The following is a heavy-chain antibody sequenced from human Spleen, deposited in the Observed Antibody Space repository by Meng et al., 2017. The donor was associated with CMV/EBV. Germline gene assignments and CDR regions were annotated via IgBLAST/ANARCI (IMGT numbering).Heavy chain of an antibody. Sequence: QVKLQEAGPRPVKPSETRSLTCRVSGGSFSGYYWSWIRQPAGKGLEWIGRIKVIGHTVYNPSLKSRVTVSLDASKSQFSLTLNSVTAADTATYYCAGSRPGGGACDYWGQGILVTVSS. CDR1: GGSFSGYY. J-gene: IGHJ4*02. CDR2: IKVIGHT. D-gene: IGHD3-16*01. CDR3: AGSRPGGGACDY. V-gene: IGHV4-4*07.